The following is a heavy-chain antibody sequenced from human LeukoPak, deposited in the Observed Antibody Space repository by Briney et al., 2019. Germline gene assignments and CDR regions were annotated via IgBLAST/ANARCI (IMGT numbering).Heavy chain of an antibody. J-gene: IGHJ1*01. V-gene: IGHV4-61*08. CDR3: AGARQREYFQH. Sequence: PSETLSLTCTVSGGSISTNGYYWSWIRQPPGKGLEWIGYIYHSGSTYYNPSLKSRVTISVDTSKNQFSLKLSSVTAADTAVYYCAGARQREYFQHWGQGTLVTVSS. CDR2: IYHSGST. CDR1: GGSISTNGYY.